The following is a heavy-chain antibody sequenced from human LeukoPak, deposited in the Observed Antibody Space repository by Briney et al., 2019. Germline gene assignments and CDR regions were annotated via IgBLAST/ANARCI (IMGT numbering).Heavy chain of an antibody. D-gene: IGHD3-10*01. CDR3: ARCYGSGSIYDAFDI. CDR1: GYTFTGYY. V-gene: IGHV1-69*13. J-gene: IGHJ3*02. Sequence: SVKVSCKASGYTFTGYYMHWVRQAPGQGLEWMGGIIPIFGTANYAQKFQGRVTITADESTSTAYMELSSLRSEDTAVYYCARCYGSGSIYDAFDIWGQGTMVTVSS. CDR2: IIPIFGTA.